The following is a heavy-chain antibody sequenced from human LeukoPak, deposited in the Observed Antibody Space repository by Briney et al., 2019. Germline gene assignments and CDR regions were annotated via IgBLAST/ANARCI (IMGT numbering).Heavy chain of an antibody. J-gene: IGHJ6*03. CDR2: IYTSGST. CDR1: VGSISSGSYY. CDR3: ARDGVLDYYYYYMDV. D-gene: IGHD3-16*01. Sequence: SETLSLTCTVPVGSISSGSYYWSWIRQPAGKGLEWIGRIYTSGSTNYNPSLKSRVIISVDTSKNQFSLKLSSVTAADTAVYYCARDGVLDYYYYYMDVWGKGTTVTVSS. V-gene: IGHV4-61*02.